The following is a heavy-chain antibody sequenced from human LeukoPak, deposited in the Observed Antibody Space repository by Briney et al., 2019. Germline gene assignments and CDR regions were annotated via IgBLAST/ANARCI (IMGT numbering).Heavy chain of an antibody. CDR1: GFTFSSYW. D-gene: IGHD5-18*01. Sequence: GGSLRLSCAASGFTFSSYWMHWVRQAPGKGLAWVSRINSDGSSTSYADSVRGRFTISRDNAKNTLYLQMNSLRAEDTAVYYCARACRNSYGYCMDAFDIWGQGTMVTVSS. V-gene: IGHV3-74*01. J-gene: IGHJ3*02. CDR3: ARACRNSYGYCMDAFDI. CDR2: INSDGSST.